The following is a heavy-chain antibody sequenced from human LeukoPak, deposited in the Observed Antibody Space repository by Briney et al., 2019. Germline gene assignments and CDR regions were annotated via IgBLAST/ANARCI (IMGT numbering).Heavy chain of an antibody. CDR3: VTSWVRQQRDF. Sequence: PGGSLRLSCAASGFTFSSFTMNWVRQAPGKGLEWVSTISSRSDYIYYADSVKGRFTISRDNAKNSVYLQMNSLRAEDAAVYYCVTSWVRQQRDFWGQGTLVTVSS. J-gene: IGHJ4*02. CDR1: GFTFSSFT. V-gene: IGHV3-21*01. D-gene: IGHD3-10*01. CDR2: ISSRSDYI.